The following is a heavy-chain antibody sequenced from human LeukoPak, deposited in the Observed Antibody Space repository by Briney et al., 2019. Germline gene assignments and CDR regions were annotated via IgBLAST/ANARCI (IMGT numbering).Heavy chain of an antibody. J-gene: IGHJ4*02. CDR3: ARVKSRQWLSPGGY. D-gene: IGHD3-22*01. Sequence: ASVKVSCKASGYTFTGYYMHWVRQAPGQGLEWMGWINPNSGGTNYAQKFQGWVTMTRDTSISTAYMELSSLRSEDTAVYYCARVKSRQWLSPGGYWGQGTLVTVSS. V-gene: IGHV1-2*04. CDR2: INPNSGGT. CDR1: GYTFTGYY.